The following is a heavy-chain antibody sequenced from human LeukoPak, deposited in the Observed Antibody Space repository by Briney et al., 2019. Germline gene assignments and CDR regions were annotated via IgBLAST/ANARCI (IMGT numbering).Heavy chain of an antibody. CDR1: GFTFDDYA. Sequence: GGSLRLSCAASGFTFDDYAMHWVRQAPGKGLEWVSGISWNSGSIGYTDSVKGRFTISRDNAKNSLYLQMNSLRAEDTALYYCAKDSGFDSSGGDYFDYWGQGTLVTVSS. CDR3: AKDSGFDSSGGDYFDY. CDR2: ISWNSGSI. V-gene: IGHV3-9*01. J-gene: IGHJ4*02. D-gene: IGHD3-22*01.